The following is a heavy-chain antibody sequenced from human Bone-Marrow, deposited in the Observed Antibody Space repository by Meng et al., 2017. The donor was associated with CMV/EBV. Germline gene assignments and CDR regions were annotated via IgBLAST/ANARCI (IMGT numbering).Heavy chain of an antibody. V-gene: IGHV1-2*06. CDR2: VNPNGGGA. J-gene: IGHJ6*02. Sequence: ASVKVSCKASGYTFTGYYMHWVRQAPGQGLEWMGRVNPNGGGANYAQKFRGRVTMTRDSSISTAFMNLNSLRAEDTAVYYCARPQETFWSGYYSRYYYYGMDVWGQGTTVTVSS. D-gene: IGHD3-3*01. CDR1: GYTFTGYY. CDR3: ARPQETFWSGYYSRYYYYGMDV.